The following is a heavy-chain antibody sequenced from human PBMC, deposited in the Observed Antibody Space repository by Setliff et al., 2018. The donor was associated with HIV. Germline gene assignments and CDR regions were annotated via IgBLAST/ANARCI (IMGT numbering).Heavy chain of an antibody. CDR2: INAGNGNT. CDR3: VRDWPNIIADY. CDR1: GYTFTSYA. D-gene: IGHD3-16*02. V-gene: IGHV1-3*01. Sequence: ASVKVSCKASGYTFTSYAMHWVRQAPGQRLEWMGWINAGNGNTKYSQKFQGRVTITRDTSASTVYMELSSLRSEDTAMYYCVRDWPNIIADYWGQGTLVTVSS. J-gene: IGHJ4*02.